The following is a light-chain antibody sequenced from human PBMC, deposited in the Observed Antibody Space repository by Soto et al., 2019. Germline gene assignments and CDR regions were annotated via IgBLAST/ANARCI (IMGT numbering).Light chain of an antibody. CDR1: QSVSSN. J-gene: IGKJ1*01. Sequence: EIVMTQSPATLSASPGERATLSCRASQSVSSNLAWYQQKPGQAPRLLISGASTRATGIPARFSGSGSGTEFTLTISSRQSEDFAVYYCQQYNYWPPWTFGQGTKVEIK. CDR2: GAS. CDR3: QQYNYWPPWT. V-gene: IGKV3-15*01.